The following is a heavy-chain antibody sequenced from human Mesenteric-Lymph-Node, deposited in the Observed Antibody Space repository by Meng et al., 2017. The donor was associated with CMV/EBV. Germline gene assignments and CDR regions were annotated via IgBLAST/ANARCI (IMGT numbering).Heavy chain of an antibody. CDR2: INPNSGGT. CDR1: GYTFTGYY. CDR3: ARDSAYDSSGYYRLGGWFDP. D-gene: IGHD3-22*01. Sequence: ASVKVSCKASGYTFTGYYMHWVRQAPGQGLEWMGWINPNSGGTNYAQKFQGRVTISVDTSKNQFSLKLSSVTAADTAVYYCARDSAYDSSGYYRLGGWFDPWGQGTLVTVSS. V-gene: IGHV1-2*02. J-gene: IGHJ5*02.